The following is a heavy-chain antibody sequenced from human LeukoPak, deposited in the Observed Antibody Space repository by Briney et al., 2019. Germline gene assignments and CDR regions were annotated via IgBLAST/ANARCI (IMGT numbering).Heavy chain of an antibody. CDR1: GGSFSGYY. D-gene: IGHD3-22*01. V-gene: IGHV4-34*01. Sequence: NPSETLSLTCAVYGGSFSGYYWSWIRQPPGKGLEWIGEISRSGSTNYNPSLKSRACISVDTSKNQFSLKLSSVTAADTAVYYCARGSLHYYYDSSGYFDYWGQGTLVTVSS. J-gene: IGHJ4*02. CDR3: ARGSLHYYYDSSGYFDY. CDR2: ISRSGST.